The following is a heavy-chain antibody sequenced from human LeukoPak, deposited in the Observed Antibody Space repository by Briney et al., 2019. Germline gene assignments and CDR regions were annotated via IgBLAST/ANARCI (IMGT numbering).Heavy chain of an antibody. Sequence: GGSLRLSCAASGFTLSSYWMSWVRQAPGKGLEWVANIKQDGSEKYYVDSVKGRFTISRDNAKNSLYLQMNSLRAEDTAVYYCARDYYDILTGYWDYFDYWGQGTLVTVSS. CDR1: GFTLSSYW. V-gene: IGHV3-7*04. J-gene: IGHJ4*02. D-gene: IGHD3-9*01. CDR2: IKQDGSEK. CDR3: ARDYYDILTGYWDYFDY.